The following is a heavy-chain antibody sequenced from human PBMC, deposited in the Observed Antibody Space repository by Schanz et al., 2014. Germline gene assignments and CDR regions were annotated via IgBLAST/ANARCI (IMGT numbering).Heavy chain of an antibody. Sequence: VQLVESGGGLVQPGGSLRLSCAGSGVDLSGNALHWVRQAPGKGLEWVAIITYDGSNTYHADSVKGRFTISRDNSKNTLYLQMNSLRTEDTAVYYCATVGSETYSIYWYFDLWGRGTLVTVSS. CDR3: ATVGSETYSIYWYFDL. D-gene: IGHD3-10*01. J-gene: IGHJ2*01. V-gene: IGHV3-30*02. CDR1: GVDLSGNA. CDR2: ITYDGSNT.